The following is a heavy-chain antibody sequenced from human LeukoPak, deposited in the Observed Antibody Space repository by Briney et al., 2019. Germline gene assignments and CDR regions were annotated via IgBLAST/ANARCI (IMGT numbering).Heavy chain of an antibody. V-gene: IGHV1-2*02. D-gene: IGHD3-16*02. CDR1: GYTFTGYY. CDR3: ARDGELNYDYVWGSYRRPNEVAFDI. J-gene: IGHJ3*02. Sequence: ASVKVSCKASGYTFTGYYMHWVRQAPGQGLEWMGWINPNSGGTNYAQKFQGRVTMTTDTSTSTAYMELRSLRSDDTAVYYCARDGELNYDYVWGSYRRPNEVAFDIWGQGTMVTVSS. CDR2: INPNSGGT.